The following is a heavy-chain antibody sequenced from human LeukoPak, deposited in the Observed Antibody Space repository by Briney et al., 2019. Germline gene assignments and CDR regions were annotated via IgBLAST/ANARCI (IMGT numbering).Heavy chain of an antibody. CDR1: GGTFSNYA. V-gene: IGHV1-8*03. D-gene: IGHD5-18*01. CDR2: MNPSSGNT. J-gene: IGHJ6*03. CDR3: AREGTAMVSIRYYYYYMDV. Sequence: ASVKVSCKASGGTFSNYAISWVRQATGQGLEWMGWMNPSSGNTGYAQKFQGRVTITRNTSISTAYMELSSLRSEDTAVYYCAREGTAMVSIRYYYYYMDVWGKGTTVTVSS.